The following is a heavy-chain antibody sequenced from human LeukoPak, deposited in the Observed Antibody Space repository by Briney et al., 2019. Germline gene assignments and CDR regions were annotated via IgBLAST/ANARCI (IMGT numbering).Heavy chain of an antibody. Sequence: GGSQRLSCAASGFLLSSYWMHWVREAPGKGLVWGSRLHSDGSGTTYAESVKGRFTISRDNSKNTLYLQMNNLRAKDTAVYYCAKDHLGSGYNSWYDYWGQGTLVTVSS. CDR3: AKDHLGSGYNSWYDY. D-gene: IGHD5-24*01. J-gene: IGHJ4*02. CDR2: LHSDGSGT. V-gene: IGHV3-74*01. CDR1: GFLLSSYW.